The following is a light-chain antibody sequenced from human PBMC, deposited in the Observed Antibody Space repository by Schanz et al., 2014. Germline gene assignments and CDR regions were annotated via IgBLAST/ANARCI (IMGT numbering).Light chain of an antibody. J-gene: IGKJ1*01. CDR1: QSVSSSY. CDR3: QQTNDWPWT. Sequence: EIVMTQSPATLSVSPGERATLSCRASQSVSSSYLAWYQQKPGQAPRLLIYGASSRATGIPDRFSGSGSGTDFTLTISSLQSEDSAVYYCQQTNDWPWTFGQGTKVEI. CDR2: GAS. V-gene: IGKV3D-15*01.